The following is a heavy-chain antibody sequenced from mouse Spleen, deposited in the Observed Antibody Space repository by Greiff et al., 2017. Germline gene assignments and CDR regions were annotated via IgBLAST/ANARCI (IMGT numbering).Heavy chain of an antibody. V-gene: IGHV1-42*01. CDR2: INPSTGGT. CDR1: GYSFTGYY. CDR3: ARGKVRDYYYAMDY. Sequence: VQLKESGPELVKPGASVKISCKASGYSFTGYYMNWVKQSPEKSLEWIGEINPSTGGTTYNQKFKAKATLTVDKSSSTAYMQLKSLTSEDSAVYYCARGKVRDYYYAMDYWGQGTSVTVSS. D-gene: IGHD2-14*01. J-gene: IGHJ4*01.